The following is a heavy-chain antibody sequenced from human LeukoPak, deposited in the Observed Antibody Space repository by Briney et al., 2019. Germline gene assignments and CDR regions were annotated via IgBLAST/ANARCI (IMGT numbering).Heavy chain of an antibody. Sequence: SETLSLTCTVSGGSIRSYFWSWIRQPPGKRLEWIGYVYYSGSTNYNPSLKSRVTISVDTSKKQFSLKLSSVTAADTAVYYCARRPDGTSHLDYWGQGTLVTVSS. CDR2: VYYSGST. CDR1: GGSIRSYF. CDR3: ARRPDGTSHLDY. J-gene: IGHJ4*02. D-gene: IGHD6-6*01. V-gene: IGHV4-59*08.